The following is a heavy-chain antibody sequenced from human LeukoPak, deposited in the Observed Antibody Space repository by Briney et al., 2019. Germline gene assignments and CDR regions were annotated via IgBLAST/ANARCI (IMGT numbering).Heavy chain of an antibody. CDR3: ANLNAPYWGNFDY. CDR1: GLTFNNYA. D-gene: IGHD3-16*01. Sequence: GGSLRLSCAVSGLTFNNYAMSWVRQAPGKGLEWVSAISKSGDHTYYAASAKGRFTIYRDNSKNAQYLQMNSLRTEDTAVYYCANLNAPYWGNFDYWGQGTLVTVSS. J-gene: IGHJ4*02. CDR2: ISKSGDHT. V-gene: IGHV3-23*01.